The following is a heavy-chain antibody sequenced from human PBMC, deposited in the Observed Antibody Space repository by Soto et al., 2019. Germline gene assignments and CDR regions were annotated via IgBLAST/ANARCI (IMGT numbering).Heavy chain of an antibody. CDR3: ASHSYSSSWYSS. CDR1: GGSISSYY. V-gene: IGHV4-59*08. J-gene: IGHJ5*02. D-gene: IGHD6-13*01. Sequence: QVQLQDSGPGLVKPSETLSLTCTVSGGSISSYYWSWIRQPPGKGLEWIGYIYYSGSTNYNPSLKSRVTLSVDTSKNQCSLKLSSVTAADTAVYYCASHSYSSSWYSSWGQGTLVTVSS. CDR2: IYYSGST.